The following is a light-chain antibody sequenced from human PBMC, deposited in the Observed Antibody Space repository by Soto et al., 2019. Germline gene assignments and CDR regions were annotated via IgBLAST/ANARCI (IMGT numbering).Light chain of an antibody. J-gene: IGLJ3*02. CDR3: CSSVGGPIWV. CDR2: EVN. V-gene: IGLV2-23*02. Sequence: QSALTQPASVSGSPGQSITISCTGTNSDVGGYDRVSWHQQHPGKAPTLMIYEVNKRPSGVSNRFSGSKSGNTASLTISGLQAEDEADYYCCSSVGGPIWVFGGGTKVTVL. CDR1: NSDVGGYDR.